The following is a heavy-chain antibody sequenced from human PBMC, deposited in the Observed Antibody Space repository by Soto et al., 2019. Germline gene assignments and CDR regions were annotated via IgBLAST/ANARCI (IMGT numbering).Heavy chain of an antibody. CDR2: IYYSGTS. CDR3: ASLHCTSPGCGPLDP. J-gene: IGHJ5*02. V-gene: IGHV4-39*01. CDR1: GGSISDDTYY. Sequence: QLQLQESGPGLVKPSETLSLTCTVSGGSISDDTYYWGWIRQPPGKGLEWIGSIYYSGTSSYNPSPGSRVTPSVDPSKIQLPLRLRSVTATDTAVYYCASLHCTSPGCGPLDPWGHGTLVTVSS. D-gene: IGHD2-2*01.